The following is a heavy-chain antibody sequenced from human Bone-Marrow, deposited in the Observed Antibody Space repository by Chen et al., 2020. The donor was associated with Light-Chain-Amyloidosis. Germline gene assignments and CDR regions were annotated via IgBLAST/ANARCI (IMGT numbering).Heavy chain of an antibody. Sequence: QVQLVQSGAEGRHPEASGKVSGKACGYTFNSFDINWVRQTPGQGLEWLGWMNPNNGATNYAQKFQGRVTMTRNTSISTAYLELSSLRSEDTAMYYCARTCTSGYFYYRWGQGTLVTASS. J-gene: IGHJ4*02. CDR1: GYTFNSFD. CDR3: ARTCTSGYFYYR. V-gene: IGHV1-8*01. D-gene: IGHD3-22*01. CDR2: MNPNNGAT.